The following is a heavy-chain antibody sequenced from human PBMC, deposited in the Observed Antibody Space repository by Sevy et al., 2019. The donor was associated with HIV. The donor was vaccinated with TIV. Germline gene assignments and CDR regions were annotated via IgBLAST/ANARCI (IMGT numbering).Heavy chain of an antibody. CDR1: GGSFSGYY. V-gene: IGHV4-34*01. CDR2: INHSGST. J-gene: IGHJ4*02. Sequence: SETLSLTCAVYGGSFSGYYWSWIRQPPGKGLEWIGEINHSGSTNYNPSLKSRVTISVDTSKNQFSLKLSSVTAADTAVYYCARGLGGGDYWGQGTLVTVSS. D-gene: IGHD3-16*01. CDR3: ARGLGGGDY.